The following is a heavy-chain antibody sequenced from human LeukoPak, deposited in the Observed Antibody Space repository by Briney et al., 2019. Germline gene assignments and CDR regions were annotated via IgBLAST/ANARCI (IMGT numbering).Heavy chain of an antibody. V-gene: IGHV3-53*05. D-gene: IGHD6-13*01. CDR1: GFTVSSNY. Sequence: GGSLRLSCAASGFTVSSNYMSWVRQAPGKGLEWVSVIYSGGSTYYADSVKGRFIVSRDNSKKTLFLQMSDLRPEDTAVYYCATPGSSWGQGSPVIVSS. CDR3: ATPGSS. J-gene: IGHJ4*02. CDR2: IYSGGST.